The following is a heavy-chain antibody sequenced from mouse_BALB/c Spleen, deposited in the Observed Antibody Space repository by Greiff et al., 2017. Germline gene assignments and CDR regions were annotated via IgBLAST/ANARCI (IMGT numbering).Heavy chain of an antibody. D-gene: IGHD1-1*01. Sequence: EVQLQESGPGLVKPSQSLSLTCTVTGYSITSDYAWNWIRQFPGNKLEWMGYISYSGSTSYNPSLKSRITITRDTSKNQFFLQLNSVTTEDTATYYCARNHYGSSYVDWYFDVWGAGTTVTVSS. CDR1: GYSITSDYA. J-gene: IGHJ1*01. V-gene: IGHV3-2*02. CDR2: ISYSGST. CDR3: ARNHYGSSYVDWYFDV.